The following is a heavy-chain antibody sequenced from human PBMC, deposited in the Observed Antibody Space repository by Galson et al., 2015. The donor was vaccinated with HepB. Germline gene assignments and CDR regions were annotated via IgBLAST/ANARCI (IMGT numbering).Heavy chain of an antibody. CDR3: ARDSRLELRLNNYFSYGMDV. CDR1: GYSFTNYG. V-gene: IGHV1-18*01. D-gene: IGHD2/OR15-2a*01. Sequence: SLKVSCKASGYSFTNYGLSWIRQAPGPGLEWLGWFSGYDGSTNSAQKFQGRVTMTADTSTGTAYLELKNLRSDDTAVYYCARDSRLELRLNNYFSYGMDVWGQGTAVTVSS. J-gene: IGHJ6*02. CDR2: FSGYDGST.